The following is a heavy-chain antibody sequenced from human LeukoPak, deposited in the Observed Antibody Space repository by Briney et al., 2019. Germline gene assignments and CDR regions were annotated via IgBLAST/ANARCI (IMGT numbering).Heavy chain of an antibody. Sequence: ASVKVSCKASGYTFTGYYMHWVRQAPGQGLEWMGWINPNSGGTNYAQKFQERVTITRDMSTSTAYMELSSLRSEDTAVYYCAAAHYDFWSGYYFDYWGQGTLVTVSS. CDR2: INPNSGGT. J-gene: IGHJ4*02. D-gene: IGHD3-3*01. CDR1: GYTFTGYY. CDR3: AAAHYDFWSGYYFDY. V-gene: IGHV1-2*02.